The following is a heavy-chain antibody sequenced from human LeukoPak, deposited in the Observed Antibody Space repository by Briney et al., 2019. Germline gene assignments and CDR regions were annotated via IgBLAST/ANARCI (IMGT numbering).Heavy chain of an antibody. J-gene: IGHJ6*03. CDR2: ISGSGGST. CDR3: AKKWGVYSAYYYYMDV. Sequence: GGSLRLSCAASGFTFSSYAMSWVRQAPGKGLEWVSAISGSGGSTYYADPVKGRFTISRDNSKNPLYLQMNSLRPEDTAVYYCAKKWGVYSAYYYYMDVWGKGTTVTVSS. D-gene: IGHD1-26*01. V-gene: IGHV3-23*01. CDR1: GFTFSSYA.